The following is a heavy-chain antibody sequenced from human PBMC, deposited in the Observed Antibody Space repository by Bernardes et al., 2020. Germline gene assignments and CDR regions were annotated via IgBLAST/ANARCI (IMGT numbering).Heavy chain of an antibody. CDR1: GYTFTGYY. CDR2: INPNSGGT. CDR3: ARDRAAAGAQNGFFDY. D-gene: IGHD6-13*01. J-gene: IGHJ4*02. Sequence: ASVKVSCKASGYTFTGYYMHWVRQAPGQGLEWMGRINPNSGGTNYAQKFQGRVTMTRDTSISTAYMELSRLRSDDTAVYYCARDRAAAGAQNGFFDYWGQGTLVTVSS. V-gene: IGHV1-2*06.